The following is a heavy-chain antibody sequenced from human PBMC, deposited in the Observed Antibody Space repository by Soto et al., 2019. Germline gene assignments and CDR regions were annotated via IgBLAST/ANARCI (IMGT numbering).Heavy chain of an antibody. CDR2: IYWDDDK. CDR3: AHRPQSRYFDY. V-gene: IGHV2-5*02. CDR1: GFSLSTSGVC. D-gene: IGHD6-13*01. Sequence: QITLKESGPTLVKPTQTLTLTCTFSGFSLSTSGVCVGWIRKPPGKALEWLALIYWDDDKLYSPSLKSRLTITKDTSKNQVVLTMTNMDPVDTATYYCAHRPQSRYFDYWGQGTLVTVSS. J-gene: IGHJ4*02.